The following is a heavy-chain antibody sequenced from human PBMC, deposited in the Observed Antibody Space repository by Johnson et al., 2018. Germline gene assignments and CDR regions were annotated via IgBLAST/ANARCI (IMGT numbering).Heavy chain of an antibody. CDR2: IGTDGRTT. J-gene: IGHJ3*02. D-gene: IGHD2-21*01. V-gene: IGHV3-23*02. Sequence: VQLVESGGDLVQPGGSLRLSCAASGFTFRSYSMAWVRQPPGKGPEWVSIIGTDGRTTFYGGSVKGRFTISRDSSKNTVSLQMDSLRADDTAVYYCAKHIAYGQDAFDIWGQGTMVTVYS. CDR3: AKHIAYGQDAFDI. CDR1: GFTFRSYS.